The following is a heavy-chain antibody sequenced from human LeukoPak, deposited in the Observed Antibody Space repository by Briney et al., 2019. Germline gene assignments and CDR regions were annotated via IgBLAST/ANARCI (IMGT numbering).Heavy chain of an antibody. CDR2: IRYDGSNK. CDR3: AKDQRAVAGTYYFDY. V-gene: IGHV3-30*02. J-gene: IGHJ4*02. Sequence: GGSLRLSCAASGFTFSSYGMHWVRQAPGKGLEWVAFIRYDGSNKYYADSVKGRFTISRDNSKNTLYLQMNSLRAEDTAVYYCAKDQRAVAGTYYFDYWGQGTMVTVSS. D-gene: IGHD6-19*01. CDR1: GFTFSSYG.